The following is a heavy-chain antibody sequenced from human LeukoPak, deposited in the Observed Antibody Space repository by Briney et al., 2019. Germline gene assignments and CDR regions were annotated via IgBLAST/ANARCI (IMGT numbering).Heavy chain of an antibody. CDR2: IYYSGST. J-gene: IGHJ4*02. CDR1: GGSISSSSYY. V-gene: IGHV4-39*07. Sequence: PSETLSLTCTVSGGSISSSSYYWGWIRRPPGTGLEWIGSIYYSGSTYYNPSLKSRVTISVDTSKNQFSLKLSSVTAADTAVYYCARAVDRRAGGDYWGQGTLVTVSS. D-gene: IGHD3-16*01. CDR3: ARAVDRRAGGDY.